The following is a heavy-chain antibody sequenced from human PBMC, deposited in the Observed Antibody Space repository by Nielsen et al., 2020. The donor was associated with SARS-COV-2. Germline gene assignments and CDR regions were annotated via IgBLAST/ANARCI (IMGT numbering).Heavy chain of an antibody. CDR3: ARGDIVVVPAAPGWYYYYGMDV. V-gene: IGHV1-46*01. Sequence: VRHAPGRGRGWWGIINPSGGSTSYAQKFQGRVTMTRDKSTSTAYMELSSLRSEDTAVYYCARGDIVVVPAAPGWYYYYGMDVWGQGTTVTVSS. J-gene: IGHJ6*02. CDR2: INPSGGST. D-gene: IGHD2-2*01.